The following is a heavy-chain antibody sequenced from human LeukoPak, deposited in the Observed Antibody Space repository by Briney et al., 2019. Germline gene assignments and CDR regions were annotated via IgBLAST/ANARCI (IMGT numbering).Heavy chain of an antibody. CDR1: GGSMSGYY. J-gene: IGHJ4*02. D-gene: IGHD2/OR15-2a*01. CDR2: IYYSGST. V-gene: IGHV4-59*08. Sequence: SGTLSLTCSVSGGSMSGYYWSWIRQPPGKGLEWIGYIYYSGSTSYNPSLKSRVSISLDTAKNQFSLKLSSVSAADTAICYCARRTIGYYFDYWGQGTLVTVSS. CDR3: ARRTIGYYFDY.